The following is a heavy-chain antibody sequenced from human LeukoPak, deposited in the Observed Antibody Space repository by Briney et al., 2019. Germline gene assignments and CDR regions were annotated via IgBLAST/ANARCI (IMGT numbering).Heavy chain of an antibody. Sequence: PSETLSLTCTVSGGPISSYYWSWIRQPAGKGLEWIGRIYTSGSTNYNPSLKSRVTMSVDTSKNQFSLKLSSVTAADTAVYYCASQSYSSGYYLYAFDIWGQGTMVTVSS. V-gene: IGHV4-4*07. CDR1: GGPISSYY. CDR2: IYTSGST. CDR3: ASQSYSSGYYLYAFDI. D-gene: IGHD3-22*01. J-gene: IGHJ3*02.